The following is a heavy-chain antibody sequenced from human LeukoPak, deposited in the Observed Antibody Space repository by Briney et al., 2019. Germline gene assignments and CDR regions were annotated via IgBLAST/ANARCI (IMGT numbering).Heavy chain of an antibody. CDR2: IIPIFGTA. CDR1: GGTFSSYA. CDR3: ARGLLGDYYYYGMDV. Sequence: VASVKVSCKASGGTFSSYAISWVRQAPGQGLEWMGGIIPIFGTANYAQKFQGRVTITADKSTSTAYMELSSLRSKDTAVYYCARGLLGDYYYYGMDVWGKGTTVTVSS. J-gene: IGHJ6*04. V-gene: IGHV1-69*06. D-gene: IGHD3-16*01.